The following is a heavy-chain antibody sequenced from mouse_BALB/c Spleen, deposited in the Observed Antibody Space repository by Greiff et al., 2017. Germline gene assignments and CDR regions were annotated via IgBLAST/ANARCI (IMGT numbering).Heavy chain of an antibody. D-gene: IGHD1-1*01. CDR2: INPGSGGT. CDR3: AETVVARWYFDV. CDR1: GYAFTNYL. V-gene: IGHV1-54*01. Sequence: QVQLQQSGAELVRPGTSVKVSCKASGYAFTNYLIEWVKQRPGQGLEWIGVINPGSGGTNYNEKFKGKATLTADKSSSTAYMQLSSLTSDDSAVYFCAETVVARWYFDVWGAGTTVTVSS. J-gene: IGHJ1*01.